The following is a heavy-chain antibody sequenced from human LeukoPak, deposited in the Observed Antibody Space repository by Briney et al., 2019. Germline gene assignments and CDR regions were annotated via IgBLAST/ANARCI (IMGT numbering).Heavy chain of an antibody. Sequence: GGSLRLSCAASGFTFSSYWMTWVRQAPGKGLEWVANIRQDGSEKYYVDSVKCRFTISRDNAKNSLYLQMNSLRAEDTAVYYCASRIAVAGRPFDYWGQGTLVTVSS. V-gene: IGHV3-7*01. D-gene: IGHD6-19*01. CDR2: IRQDGSEK. CDR3: ASRIAVAGRPFDY. CDR1: GFTFSSYW. J-gene: IGHJ4*02.